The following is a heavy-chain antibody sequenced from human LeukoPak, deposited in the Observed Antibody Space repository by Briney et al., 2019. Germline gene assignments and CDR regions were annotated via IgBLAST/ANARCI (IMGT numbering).Heavy chain of an antibody. D-gene: IGHD4-11*01. CDR1: GGSISNYY. V-gene: IGHV4-59*08. CDR2: IYYIGST. Sequence: SETLSLTGTVSGGSISNYYWSWVRQPPGKELEWIGCIYYIGSTNYNPSLKSRVTISPDTSKNQFSLELSSVTAADTAVYYCARHGGAYSFDYWGQGTLVTVSS. CDR3: ARHGGAYSFDY. J-gene: IGHJ4*02.